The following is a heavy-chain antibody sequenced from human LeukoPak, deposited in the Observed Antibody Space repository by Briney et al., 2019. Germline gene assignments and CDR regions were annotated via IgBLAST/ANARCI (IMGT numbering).Heavy chain of an antibody. V-gene: IGHV3-7*04. D-gene: IGHD3-10*01. J-gene: IGHJ5*02. CDR1: GFTFSSSW. CDR2: INQDGGEI. CDR3: VRAHHPGGWSDP. Sequence: PGGSLRLSCAASGFTFSSSWMTWVRQAPGKGLEWVASINQDGGEIHYVDSVKGRFTISRDNAKNSLYLQMNSLTAEGTAVHYCVRAHHPGGWSDPWGQGTLVTVSS.